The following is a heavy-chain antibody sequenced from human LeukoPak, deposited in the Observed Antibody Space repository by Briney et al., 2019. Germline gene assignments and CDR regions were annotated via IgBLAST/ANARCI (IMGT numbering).Heavy chain of an antibody. D-gene: IGHD3-3*01. V-gene: IGHV1-18*01. Sequence: ASVKVSCKASGYTFTSYGISWVRQAPGQGLEWMGWISAYNGNTNYAQKLQGRVTMTTDTSTSTAYMELRSLRSEDTAVYYCARSPYDFWSGYYTGLSYYYYYMDVWGKGTTVTVSS. CDR3: ARSPYDFWSGYYTGLSYYYYYMDV. CDR1: GYTFTSYG. J-gene: IGHJ6*03. CDR2: ISAYNGNT.